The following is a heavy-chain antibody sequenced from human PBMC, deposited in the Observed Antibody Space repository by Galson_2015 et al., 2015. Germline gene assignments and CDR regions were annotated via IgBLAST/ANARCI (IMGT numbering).Heavy chain of an antibody. Sequence: TLSLTCSVSGDSISDYYWNWIRQPPGRGLEWIGYINYSGSTNYNPGLKGRVTISVDTSKNQISLKVTSLTAADTALYYCARALPGYKSAWY. J-gene: IGHJ2*01. V-gene: IGHV4-59*01. CDR3: ARALPGYKSAWY. CDR2: INYSGST. D-gene: IGHD1-14*01. CDR1: GDSISDYY.